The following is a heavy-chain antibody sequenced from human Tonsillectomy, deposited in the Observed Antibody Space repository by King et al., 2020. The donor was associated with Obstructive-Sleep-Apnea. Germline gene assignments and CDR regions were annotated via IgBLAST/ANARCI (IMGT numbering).Heavy chain of an antibody. CDR1: GFTFSSYA. CDR2: ISYDGSNK. CDR3: AGAPRRLGGAFDI. D-gene: IGHD3-16*01. Sequence: VQLVESGGGVVQPGRSLRLSCAASGFTFSSYAMHWVRQAPGKGLEWVAVISYDGSNKYYADSVKGRFTISRDNSKNTLYLQMNSLRAEDTAVYYCAGAPRRLGGAFDIWGQGTMVTVSS. V-gene: IGHV3-30*04. J-gene: IGHJ3*02.